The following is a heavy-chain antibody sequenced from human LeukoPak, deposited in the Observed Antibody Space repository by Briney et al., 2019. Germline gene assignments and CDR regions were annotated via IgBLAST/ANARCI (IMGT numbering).Heavy chain of an antibody. CDR2: MKLDGSEE. CDR1: GFTFRSYW. J-gene: IGHJ5*02. V-gene: IGHV3-7*01. D-gene: IGHD2-15*01. CDR3: ARWARYCSSGSCYSWFDP. Sequence: GGSLRLSCAASGFTFRSYWMSWVRQAPGKGLEWVANMKLDGSEEYYVDSVKGRFTISSDNAKNSLYLQMNSLRVDDTAVYYCARWARYCSSGSCYSWFDPWGQGTLVTVSS.